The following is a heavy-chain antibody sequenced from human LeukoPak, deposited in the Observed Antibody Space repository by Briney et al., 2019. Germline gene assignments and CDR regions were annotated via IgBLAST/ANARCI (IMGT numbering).Heavy chain of an antibody. J-gene: IGHJ4*02. V-gene: IGHV4-34*01. CDR2: INHSGST. D-gene: IGHD5-24*01. CDR1: GGSFSGYY. Sequence: SETLSLTCAVYGGSFSGYYWSWIRQPPGKGLEWIGEINHSGSTNYNPSLKSRVTISVDTSKNQFSLKLSSVTAADTAVYYCARGREMATINIPNYYFDYWGQGTLVTVSS. CDR3: ARGREMATINIPNYYFDY.